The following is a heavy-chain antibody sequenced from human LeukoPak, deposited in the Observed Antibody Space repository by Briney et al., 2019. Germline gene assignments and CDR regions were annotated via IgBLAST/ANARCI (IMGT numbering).Heavy chain of an antibody. CDR1: GFTFRSYG. Sequence: PGGSLRLSCAASGFTFRSYGMSWVRQAPGKGLQWVSSICDSGPCTYYADSVKGRFIISRDNSKNTLYLQMNSLRVEDRAIYYCAKRAAATLDYWGRGTLVTVSS. CDR3: AKRAAATLDY. V-gene: IGHV3-23*01. D-gene: IGHD2-15*01. J-gene: IGHJ4*02. CDR2: ICDSGPCT.